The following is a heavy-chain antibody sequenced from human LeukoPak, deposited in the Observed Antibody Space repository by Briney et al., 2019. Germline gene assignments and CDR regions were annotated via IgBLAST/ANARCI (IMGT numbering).Heavy chain of an antibody. CDR1: GYTFTSYY. V-gene: IGHV1-69*04. Sequence: SVKVSCKASGYTFTSYYMHWVRQAPGQGLEWMGRIIPILGIANYAQKFQGRVTITADKSTSTAYMELSSLRSEDTAVYYCARELQQLVCRLGYYGMDVWGQGTTVTVSS. D-gene: IGHD6-6*01. CDR3: ARELQQLVCRLGYYGMDV. J-gene: IGHJ6*02. CDR2: IIPILGIA.